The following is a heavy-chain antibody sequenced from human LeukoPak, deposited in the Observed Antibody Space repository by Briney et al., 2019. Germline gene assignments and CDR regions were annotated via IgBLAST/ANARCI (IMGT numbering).Heavy chain of an antibody. J-gene: IGHJ4*02. CDR3: ARGGTGDGNYFDY. Sequence: GGSLRLSCAGSGFAFSRYSLNWVRQAPGKGLQWLSHIDDDSNPIYYADSVRGRFSVSRDNAKNSLFLQMNSLRAEDTAVYYCARGGTGDGNYFDYWGQGTLVTVSS. D-gene: IGHD7-27*01. CDR1: GFAFSRYS. V-gene: IGHV3-48*01. CDR2: IDDDSNPI.